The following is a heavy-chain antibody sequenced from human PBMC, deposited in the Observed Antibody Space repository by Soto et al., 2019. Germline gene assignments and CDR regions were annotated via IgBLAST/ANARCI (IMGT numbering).Heavy chain of an antibody. CDR3: ARAGTNMVQFDY. D-gene: IGHD3-10*01. V-gene: IGHV4-59*01. J-gene: IGHJ4*02. Sequence: DTLSLTCTVSGGSINSYFWSWIRQSPGKGLEWIGHIYYSGSTSYSPSLKSRVSISVDTSKNQFSLEVHSVTAADTAVYYCARAGTNMVQFDYWGQGTLVTVSS. CDR2: IYYSGST. CDR1: GGSINSYF.